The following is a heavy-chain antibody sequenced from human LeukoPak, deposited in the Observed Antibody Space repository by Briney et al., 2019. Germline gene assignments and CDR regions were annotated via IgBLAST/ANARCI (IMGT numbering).Heavy chain of an antibody. CDR2: MNPNSGNT. CDR1: GYIFTSYE. CDR3: ARGLVVVVAARLDYYYYGMDV. D-gene: IGHD2-15*01. J-gene: IGHJ6*02. V-gene: IGHV1-8*01. Sequence: ASVKVSCKASGYIFTSYEINWVRQATGQGLERMGWMNPNSGNTGYAQKFQGRVTMTRNTSISTAYMELSSLRSEDTAVYYCARGLVVVVAARLDYYYYGMDVWGQGTTVTVSS.